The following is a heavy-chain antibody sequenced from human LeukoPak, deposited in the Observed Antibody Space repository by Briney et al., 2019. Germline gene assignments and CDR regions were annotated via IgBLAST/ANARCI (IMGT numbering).Heavy chain of an antibody. CDR1: GFTFSSYA. J-gene: IGHJ6*02. CDR2: ISGSGGST. D-gene: IGHD3-3*01. CDR3: AKTYYDFWSGYYTDYYYYYGMDV. Sequence: GGSLRLSCAASGFTFSSYAMSWVCQAPGKGLEWVSAISGSGGSTYYADSVKGRFTISRDNSKNTLYLQMNSLRAEDTAVYYCAKTYYDFWSGYYTDYYYYYGMDVWGQGTTVTVSS. V-gene: IGHV3-23*01.